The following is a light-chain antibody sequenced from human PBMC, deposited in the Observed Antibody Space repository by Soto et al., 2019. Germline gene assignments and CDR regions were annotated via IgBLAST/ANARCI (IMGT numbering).Light chain of an antibody. CDR1: QSVSSY. J-gene: IGKJ2*02. CDR2: DAS. CDR3: QQRSNWPRGT. V-gene: IGKV3-11*01. Sequence: EIVLTQSPATLSLSPGERATLSCRASQSVSSYLAWYQQKPGQAPRLLIYDASNRATGIPARLSGSGSGTDFTLTISGLEPEAFAVYYCQQRSNWPRGTFGQGTKLEIK.